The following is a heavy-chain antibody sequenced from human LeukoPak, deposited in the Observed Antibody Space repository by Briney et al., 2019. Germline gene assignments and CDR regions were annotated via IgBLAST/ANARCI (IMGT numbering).Heavy chain of an antibody. CDR3: ARHSGHSSTNDAFDI. CDR1: GGSISSYY. D-gene: IGHD6-13*01. Sequence: PSETLSLTCTVSGGSISSYYWSWIRQPAGKGLEGIGRIYTSGSTNYNPSLKSRVTMSVDTSKNQFSLKLSSVTAADTAVYYCARHSGHSSTNDAFDIWGQGTMVIVSS. J-gene: IGHJ3*02. V-gene: IGHV4-4*07. CDR2: IYTSGST.